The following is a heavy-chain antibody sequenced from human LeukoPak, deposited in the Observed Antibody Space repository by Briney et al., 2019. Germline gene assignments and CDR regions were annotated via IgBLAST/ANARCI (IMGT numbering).Heavy chain of an antibody. CDR1: GFAFSFFA. J-gene: IGHJ5*01. CDR2: INANSGTR. D-gene: IGHD6-19*01. Sequence: GGSLRLSCEASGFAFSFFAMSWLRQAPGKGLEWVSTINANSGTRSYAASVRGRFTISRDNSKNTLYLQLNTLRADGTAVYYCAKPISGGLAVTADWFAPWGQGTLVVVSS. CDR3: AKPISGGLAVTADWFAP. V-gene: IGHV3-23*01.